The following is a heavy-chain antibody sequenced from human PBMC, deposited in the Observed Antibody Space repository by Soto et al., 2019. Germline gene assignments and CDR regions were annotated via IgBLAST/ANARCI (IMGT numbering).Heavy chain of an antibody. D-gene: IGHD4-17*01. Sequence: QVQLVQYGAEVKKPGTSVKVSCKASGYTFTSSGISWVRQALGQGLEWMGWISTYNGNTNYAQKLQGRVTMTRDTSTSIAYMELRDLRSDDTAVYYCARDGYGDYGYWGQGSLVTVSS. V-gene: IGHV1-18*01. CDR3: ARDGYGDYGY. CDR1: GYTFTSSG. CDR2: ISTYNGNT. J-gene: IGHJ4*02.